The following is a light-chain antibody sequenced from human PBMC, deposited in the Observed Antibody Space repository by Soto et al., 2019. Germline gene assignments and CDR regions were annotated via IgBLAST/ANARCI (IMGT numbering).Light chain of an antibody. CDR2: LGS. Sequence: DIVVTQSPLSLPVTPGEPASISCRSSQSLLHSNGYNYLDWFLQKPGQSPQLLIYLGSNRASGVPDRFSGSGSGIDFTLQISRVQAEDVGVYYCMQALQTPRTFGQGTKVEIK. CDR1: QSLLHSNGYNY. V-gene: IGKV2-28*01. CDR3: MQALQTPRT. J-gene: IGKJ1*01.